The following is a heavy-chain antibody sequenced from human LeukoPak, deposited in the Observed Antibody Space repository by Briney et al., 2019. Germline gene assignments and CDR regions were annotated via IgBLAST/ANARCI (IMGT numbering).Heavy chain of an antibody. Sequence: PGRSLRLSCAASGFIFSSYGMHWVRQAPGKGLEWVAVVWNDGSNKHYADSVKGRFTISRDNPKNTLYLQMNSLRAEDTAVYYCARDRSGSYDAFDIWGQGTMVTVS. D-gene: IGHD1-26*01. CDR1: GFIFSSYG. J-gene: IGHJ3*02. CDR2: VWNDGSNK. CDR3: ARDRSGSYDAFDI. V-gene: IGHV3-33*01.